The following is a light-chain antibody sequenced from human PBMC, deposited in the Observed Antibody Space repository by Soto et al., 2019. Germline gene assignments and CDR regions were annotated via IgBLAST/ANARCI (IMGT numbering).Light chain of an antibody. J-gene: IGLJ1*01. CDR2: DVT. CDR1: SSDVGAYNY. Sequence: QSVLTQPPSASGSPGQSVAISCTGTSSDVGAYNYVSWYQQPPGRAPKLMIYDVTKRPSGVPDRFSGSKSGNTASLTVSGLQAEDEADYFCSSYAGTHVVFGTGNKVTVL. CDR3: SSYAGTHVV. V-gene: IGLV2-8*01.